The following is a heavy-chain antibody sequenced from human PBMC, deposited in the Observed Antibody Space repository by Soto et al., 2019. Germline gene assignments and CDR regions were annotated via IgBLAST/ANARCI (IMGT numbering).Heavy chain of an antibody. CDR1: GFTVSSNS. J-gene: IGHJ4*02. CDR2: IYSGGST. Sequence: EVQLVESGGGLIQPGGSLRLSCAASGFTVSSNSMSWVRQAPGKGLEWVSVIYSGGSTYYADSVKGRFTISRDNSKNTLYLQMNSLRAEDTAVYYCARGDIAAAGRFDYWGQGTLVTVSS. D-gene: IGHD6-13*01. V-gene: IGHV3-53*01. CDR3: ARGDIAAAGRFDY.